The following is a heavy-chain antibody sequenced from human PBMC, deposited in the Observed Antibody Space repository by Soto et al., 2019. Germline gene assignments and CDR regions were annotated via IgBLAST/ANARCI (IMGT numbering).Heavy chain of an antibody. CDR3: ARGNLSFDFDS. Sequence: VQPGKSLRLSCAASGFNFGFFGMHWVRQAPGKGLEWVAFISGDGINTQYADSVRGRFTLSRDYSRKTMYLQMDSLRDEDTALYYCARGNLSFDFDSWGLGTLVTVSS. CDR2: ISGDGINT. V-gene: IGHV3-30*03. J-gene: IGHJ4*02. CDR1: GFNFGFFG. D-gene: IGHD1-26*01.